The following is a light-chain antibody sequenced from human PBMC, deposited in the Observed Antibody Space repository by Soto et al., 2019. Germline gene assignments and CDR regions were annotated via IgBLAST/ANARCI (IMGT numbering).Light chain of an antibody. Sequence: QSVLTQPPSMSAAPGQKITISCSGSSSNIGASYVFWYQQFPGTAPKLLIYDTDNRPSGIPDRFSGSKSGTSATLGITRLQTGDEADYYCGAWDSSLRVVLFGGGTKVTVL. CDR2: DTD. CDR3: GAWDSSLRVVL. V-gene: IGLV1-51*01. J-gene: IGLJ3*02. CDR1: SSNIGASY.